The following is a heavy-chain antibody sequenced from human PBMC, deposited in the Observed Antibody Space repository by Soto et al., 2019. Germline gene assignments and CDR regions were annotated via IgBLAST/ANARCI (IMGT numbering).Heavy chain of an antibody. CDR1: GGSFSGYF. D-gene: IGHD4-17*01. Sequence: SETLSLTCAVYGGSFSGYFWNWIRQPPGRGLEWIGYLYYSGSTNYNPSLKSRATISVDTSKNQFSLKLNSVTAADTAVYYCARVYGDYLDYWGQGTLVTVSS. CDR2: LYYSGST. V-gene: IGHV4-59*01. J-gene: IGHJ4*02. CDR3: ARVYGDYLDY.